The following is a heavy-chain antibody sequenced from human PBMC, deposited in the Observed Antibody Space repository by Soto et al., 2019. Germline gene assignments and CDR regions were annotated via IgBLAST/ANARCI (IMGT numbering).Heavy chain of an antibody. CDR1: GYSFTSYW. Sequence: PGESLKISCKGSGYSFTSYWISWVRQMPGKGLEWMGRIDPSDSYTNYSPSFQGHVTISADKSISTAYLQWSSLKASDTAMYYCARHGVVGATYGSYYYYGMDVWGQGNTVTVSS. D-gene: IGHD1-26*01. CDR2: IDPSDSYT. J-gene: IGHJ6*02. V-gene: IGHV5-10-1*01. CDR3: ARHGVVGATYGSYYYYGMDV.